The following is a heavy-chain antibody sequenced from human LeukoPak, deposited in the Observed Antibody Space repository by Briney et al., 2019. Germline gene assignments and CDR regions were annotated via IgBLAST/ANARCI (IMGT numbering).Heavy chain of an antibody. J-gene: IGHJ4*02. Sequence: SETLSLTCTVSGASVSPYYWSWIRQPPGKGLEWIGYVFYTGSTTYNPSLKSRLTISVDTSKSQFSLKLNSVAAADTAVYYCARDLGPSRGFDYWGRGTLVTVSS. CDR2: VFYTGST. D-gene: IGHD3-10*01. V-gene: IGHV4-59*02. CDR3: ARDLGPSRGFDY. CDR1: GASVSPYY.